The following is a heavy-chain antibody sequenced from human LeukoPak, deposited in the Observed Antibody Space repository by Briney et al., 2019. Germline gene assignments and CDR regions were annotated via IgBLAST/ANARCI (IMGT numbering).Heavy chain of an antibody. CDR3: ARTKPRYCSSTSCPSHWFDP. Sequence: ASVKVSCKASGYTFTSYGISWVRQAPGQGLEWMGWISAYNGNTNYAQKLQGRVTMTTDTSTSTAYMELRSLRSDDTAVYYCARTKPRYCSSTSCPSHWFDPWGQGTLVTVSS. D-gene: IGHD2-2*01. J-gene: IGHJ5*02. V-gene: IGHV1-18*01. CDR1: GYTFTSYG. CDR2: ISAYNGNT.